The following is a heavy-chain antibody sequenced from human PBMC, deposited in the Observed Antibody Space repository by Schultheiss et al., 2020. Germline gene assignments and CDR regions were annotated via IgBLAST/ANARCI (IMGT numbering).Heavy chain of an antibody. V-gene: IGHV4-59*01. CDR2: IYYSGST. CDR3: AREGIAGIGAADY. J-gene: IGHJ4*02. CDR1: GGSISSYY. Sequence: LSFTCTVSGGSISSYYWSWIRQPPGKGLEWIGDIYYSGSTYYNPSLKSRVTISVDTSKNQFSLKLSSVTAADTAVYYCAREGIAGIGAADYWGRGTLVTVSS. D-gene: IGHD6-13*01.